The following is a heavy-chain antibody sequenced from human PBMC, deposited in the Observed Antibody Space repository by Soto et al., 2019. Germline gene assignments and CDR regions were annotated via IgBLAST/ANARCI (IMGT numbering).Heavy chain of an antibody. J-gene: IGHJ4*02. V-gene: IGHV4-39*01. CDR2: IYYTGST. CDR1: GGSINSGTSY. Sequence: SETLSLTCTVSGGSINSGTSYWGWIRQPPGKGLEWIGSIYYTGSTYYNPSLTSRVTISVDTSKNQFSLKLRSVTAADTAMYYCARQIVATLMFDYWGQATLVTVSS. CDR3: ARQIVATLMFDY. D-gene: IGHD5-12*01.